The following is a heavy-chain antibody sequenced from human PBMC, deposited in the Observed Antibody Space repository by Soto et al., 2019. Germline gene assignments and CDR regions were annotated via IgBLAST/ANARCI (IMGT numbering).Heavy chain of an antibody. CDR2: ISYDGSNK. Sequence: QVQLVESGGGVVQPGRSLRLSCAASGFTFSSYAMHWVRQAPGKGLEWVAVISYDGSNKYYADSVKGRFTISRDNSKNTLYRQMNSLRAEDTAVYYCARGWSLPLGPGDYWGQGTLVTVSS. V-gene: IGHV3-30-3*01. J-gene: IGHJ4*02. D-gene: IGHD2-21*02. CDR3: ARGWSLPLGPGDY. CDR1: GFTFSSYA.